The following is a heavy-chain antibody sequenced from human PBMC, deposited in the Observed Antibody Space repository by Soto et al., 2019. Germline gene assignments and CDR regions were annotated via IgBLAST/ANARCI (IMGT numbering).Heavy chain of an antibody. D-gene: IGHD3-3*01. Sequence: GGSLRLSCAASGFTFSSYAMSWVRQAPGKGLEWVSAISGSGGSTYYADSVKGRFTISIDNSKNTLYLQMNSLRAEDTAVYYCANPPGPYDFWSGFGLTNYYYGMDVWGQGTMVTVSS. CDR3: ANPPGPYDFWSGFGLTNYYYGMDV. CDR2: ISGSGGST. J-gene: IGHJ6*02. CDR1: GFTFSSYA. V-gene: IGHV3-23*01.